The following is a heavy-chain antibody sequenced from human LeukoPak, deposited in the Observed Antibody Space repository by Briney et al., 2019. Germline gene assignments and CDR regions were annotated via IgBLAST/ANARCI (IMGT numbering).Heavy chain of an antibody. V-gene: IGHV3-23*01. J-gene: IGHJ4*02. D-gene: IGHD2-2*02. CDR3: AKGAELLYRGYYFDY. Sequence: PGGSLRLSCAASGLTFSSYAMSWVRQAPGKGLEWVSAISGSGGSTYYADSVKGRFTISRDNSKNTLYLQMNSLRAEDTAVYYCAKGAELLYRGYYFDYWGQGTLVTVSS. CDR1: GLTFSSYA. CDR2: ISGSGGST.